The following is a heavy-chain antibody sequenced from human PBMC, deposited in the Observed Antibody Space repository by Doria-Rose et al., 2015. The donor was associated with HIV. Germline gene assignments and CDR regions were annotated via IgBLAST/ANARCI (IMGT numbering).Heavy chain of an antibody. D-gene: IGHD6-13*01. Sequence: QESGPVLVKPTETLTLTCTVSGVSLSSPGMGVSWIRQPPGKALEWLANIFSYDERSYKTSLKGRLTISRCTSKSQVVLTMTDMDPVDTATYYCARIKSSRWYHKYYFDFWGQGTLVIVSA. CDR1: GVSLSSPGMG. CDR3: ARIKSSRWYHKYYFDF. CDR2: IFSYDER. J-gene: IGHJ4*02. V-gene: IGHV2-26*01.